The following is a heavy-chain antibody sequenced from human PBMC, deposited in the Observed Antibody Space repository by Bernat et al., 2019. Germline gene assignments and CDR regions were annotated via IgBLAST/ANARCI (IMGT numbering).Heavy chain of an antibody. J-gene: IGHJ6*02. CDR2: IYYSGST. CDR1: GGSISSSSYY. Sequence: QLQLQESGPGLVKHSETLSLTCTVSGGSISSSSYYWGWIRQPPGKGLEWIGSIYYSGSTYYNPSLKSRVTISVDTSKNQFSLKLSSVTAADTAVYYCARHSGDDYGDYAGLDYYYYGMDVWGQGTTVTVSS. V-gene: IGHV4-39*01. CDR3: ARHSGDDYGDYAGLDYYYYGMDV. D-gene: IGHD4-17*01.